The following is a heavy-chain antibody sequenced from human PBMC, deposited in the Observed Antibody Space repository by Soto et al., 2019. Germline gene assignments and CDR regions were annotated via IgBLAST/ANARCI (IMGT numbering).Heavy chain of an antibody. V-gene: IGHV1-8*01. CDR1: GYSFTNND. J-gene: IGHJ5*02. Sequence: GASVKVSGKASGYSFTNNDVSWVRQATGQGLEWMGWMNPGSGDTGYAQKFQGRVTMTRDISIATAYMELSSLRSDDTAIYYCARMETFGSLNWFDPWGQRTLVTVSS. D-gene: IGHD3-16*01. CDR2: MNPGSGDT. CDR3: ARMETFGSLNWFDP.